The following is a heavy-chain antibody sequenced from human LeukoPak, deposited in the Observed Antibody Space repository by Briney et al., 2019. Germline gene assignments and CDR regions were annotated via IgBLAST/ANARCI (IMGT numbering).Heavy chain of an antibody. Sequence: SETLSLTCTVSGYSISSGYYWSWIRQPPGKGLEWIGYIYYSGSTNYNPSLKSRVTISVGTSKNQFSLKLSSVTAADTAVYYCARTTEGGYTYDYFYYYYMDVWGKGTTVTISS. V-gene: IGHV4-61*01. D-gene: IGHD5-18*01. CDR1: GYSISSGYY. CDR2: IYYSGST. J-gene: IGHJ6*03. CDR3: ARTTEGGYTYDYFYYYYMDV.